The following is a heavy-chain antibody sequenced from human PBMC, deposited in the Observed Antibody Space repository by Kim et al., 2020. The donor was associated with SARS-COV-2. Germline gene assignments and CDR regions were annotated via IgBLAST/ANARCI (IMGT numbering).Heavy chain of an antibody. V-gene: IGHV3-48*03. Sequence: GGSLRLSCAASGFIFNSYEMNWVRQAPGKGLEWVSYINNRGSTIYYVDSVKGRFTISRDNAKNSLYLQMNSLRAEDTAVYYCARGDSEYKYGYYYYYGMDVWGQGTTVTVSS. CDR1: GFIFNSYE. D-gene: IGHD5-18*01. CDR3: ARGDSEYKYGYYYYYGMDV. CDR2: INNRGSTI. J-gene: IGHJ6*02.